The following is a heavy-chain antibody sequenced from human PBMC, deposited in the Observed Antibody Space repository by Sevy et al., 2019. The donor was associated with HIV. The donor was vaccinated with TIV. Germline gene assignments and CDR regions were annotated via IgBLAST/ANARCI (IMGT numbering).Heavy chain of an antibody. CDR1: GFAISNYA. V-gene: IGHV3-23*01. CDR2: ISGSGGNT. J-gene: IGHJ5*02. D-gene: IGHD3-16*02. Sequence: GGSLRLSCAASGFAISNYAMTWVRQAPGKGLEWVSAISGSGGNTYYADSVKGRFTISRDNSKNTLYLQTNSLRAEDTAVYYCAKVEGGYDYIWGSYRYHWFDPWGQGTLVTVSS. CDR3: AKVEGGYDYIWGSYRYHWFDP.